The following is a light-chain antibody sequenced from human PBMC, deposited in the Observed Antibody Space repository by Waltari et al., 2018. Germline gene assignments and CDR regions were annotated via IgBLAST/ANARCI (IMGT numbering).Light chain of an antibody. CDR1: QTLFRSSDTRNH. CDR3: QQYFDIPT. Sequence: DIVMTQSPDSLAVSLGERATINCTYSQTLFRSSDTRNHLAWYQQRPGQPPKLLIYWTSTRESGVPDRFSGGGSGTDFTLTISSLQAEDVAVYYCQQYFDIPTFGGGTKVEIK. V-gene: IGKV4-1*01. CDR2: WTS. J-gene: IGKJ4*01.